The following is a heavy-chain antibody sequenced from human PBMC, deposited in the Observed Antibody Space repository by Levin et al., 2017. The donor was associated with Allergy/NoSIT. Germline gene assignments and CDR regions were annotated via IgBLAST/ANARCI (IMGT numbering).Heavy chain of an antibody. D-gene: IGHD6-19*01. CDR3: AKDFGDGGVAGYAGVDY. CDR1: GFTFSSYA. CDR2: ISGSGGST. Sequence: RAGGSLRLSCAASGFTFSSYAMSWVRQAPGKGLEWVSAISGSGGSTYYADSVKGRFTISRDNSKNTLYLQMNSLRAEDTAVDYGAKDFGDGGVAGYAGVDYWGQGTLVTVSS. V-gene: IGHV3-23*01. J-gene: IGHJ4*02.